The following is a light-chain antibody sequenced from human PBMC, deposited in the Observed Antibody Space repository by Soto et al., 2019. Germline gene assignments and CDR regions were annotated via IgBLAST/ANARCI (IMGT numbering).Light chain of an antibody. J-gene: IGLJ1*01. CDR1: SSDVGAYNY. CDR3: SSYTSSSSYV. Sequence: QSALTQPASVSGSPGQSITISCTGTSSDVGAYNYVSWYQQQPGKAPKLMIYEVSNRPSGVSNRFSGSKSGNTASLTIFGLQAEDEADYYCSSYTSSSSYVVGTGTKVT. V-gene: IGLV2-14*01. CDR2: EVS.